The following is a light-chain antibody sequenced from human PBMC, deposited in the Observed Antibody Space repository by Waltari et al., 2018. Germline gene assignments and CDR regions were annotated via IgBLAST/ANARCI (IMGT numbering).Light chain of an antibody. V-gene: IGKV1-5*03. Sequence: DTQMTQSPSTLSASVGDRVTITCRASESISSWLAWYQQKPGKAPKLLIHKASSLEIEVPSRFSGSGSGTEFTLTISSLQPDDFAAYYCQQYNTYPWTFGQGTKVEIK. CDR2: KAS. CDR1: ESISSW. CDR3: QQYNTYPWT. J-gene: IGKJ1*01.